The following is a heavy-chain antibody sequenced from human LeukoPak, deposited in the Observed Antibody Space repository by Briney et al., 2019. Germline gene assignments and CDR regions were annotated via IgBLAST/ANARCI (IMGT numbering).Heavy chain of an antibody. CDR3: AKLGSYDILTGYVDY. CDR1: GFPFSDYG. J-gene: IGHJ4*02. CDR2: ISGSGGST. D-gene: IGHD3-9*01. Sequence: GRSLRLSCAASGFPFSDYGMYWVRQAPGKGLEWVSVISGSGGSTYYADSVKGRFTISRDNSKNTLYPQMNSLRAEDTAVYYCAKLGSYDILTGYVDYWGQGTLVTVSS. V-gene: IGHV3-23*01.